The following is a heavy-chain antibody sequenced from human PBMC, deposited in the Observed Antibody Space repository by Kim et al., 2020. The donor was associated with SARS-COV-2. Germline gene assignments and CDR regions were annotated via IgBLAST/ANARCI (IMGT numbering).Heavy chain of an antibody. CDR1: GYTFTSYA. J-gene: IGHJ4*02. V-gene: IGHV7-4-1*02. Sequence: ASVKVSCKASGYTFTSYAMNWVRQAPGQGLEWMGWINTNTGNPTYAQGFTGRFVFSLDTSVSTAYLQISSLKAEDTAVYYCARAFVYDFWSGYYGPDFDYWGQGTLVTVSS. CDR3: ARAFVYDFWSGYYGPDFDY. CDR2: INTNTGNP. D-gene: IGHD3-3*01.